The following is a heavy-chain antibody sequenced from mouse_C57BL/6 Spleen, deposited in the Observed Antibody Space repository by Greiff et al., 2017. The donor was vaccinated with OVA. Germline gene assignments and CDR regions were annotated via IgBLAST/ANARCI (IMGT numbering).Heavy chain of an antibody. V-gene: IGHV5-4*03. J-gene: IGHJ1*03. CDR3: ARGEGLRLYWYFDV. CDR1: GFTFSSYA. Sequence: EVKLMESGGGLVKPGGSLKLSCAASGFTFSSYAMSWVRQTPGKRLEWVATISDGGSYTYYPDNVKGRFTISRDNAKNNLYLQMSHLKSEDTAMYYCARGEGLRLYWYFDVWGTGTTVTVSS. D-gene: IGHD2-4*01. CDR2: ISDGGSYT.